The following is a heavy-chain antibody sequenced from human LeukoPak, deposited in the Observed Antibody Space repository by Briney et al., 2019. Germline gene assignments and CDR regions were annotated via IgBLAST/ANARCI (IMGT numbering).Heavy chain of an antibody. CDR2: IVPIFGAA. J-gene: IGHJ4*02. CDR1: GGTFSSYA. Sequence: SVKVSCKASGGTFSSYAISWVRQAPGQGLEWMGGIVPIFGAANYAQKFQGRVTITADESTSTAYMELSRLRSEDTAVYYCARARVDGDFDYWGQGTLVTVSS. D-gene: IGHD6-19*01. CDR3: ARARVDGDFDY. V-gene: IGHV1-69*01.